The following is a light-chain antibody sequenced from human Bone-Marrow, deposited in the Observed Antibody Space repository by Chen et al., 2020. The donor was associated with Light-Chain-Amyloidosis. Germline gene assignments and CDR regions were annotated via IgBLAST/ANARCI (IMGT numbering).Light chain of an antibody. J-gene: IGLJ3*02. CDR2: KDT. V-gene: IGLV3-25*03. Sequence: SYELTQPPSVSVSPGQTARITCSGDALPKQHAYWYQQSPGQAPVLIIYKDTVRPSGIPERISGSGSGTIVTLTISGVQAEDEADYYCQSADVTGSYVMFGGGTKLTVL. CDR1: ALPKQH. CDR3: QSADVTGSYVM.